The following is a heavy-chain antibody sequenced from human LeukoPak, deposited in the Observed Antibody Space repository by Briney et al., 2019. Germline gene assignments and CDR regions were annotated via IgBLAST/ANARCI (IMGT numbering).Heavy chain of an antibody. V-gene: IGHV4-61*01. J-gene: IGHJ4*02. D-gene: IGHD2-21*02. CDR3: ARGGETGGDCYTFDY. Sequence: SETLSLTCTVSGGSVSSGSYYWGWIRQPPGKGLEWIGYIYYSGSTNYNPSLKSRVTISVDTSKNQFSLKLSSVTAADTAVYYCARGGETGGDCYTFDYWGQGTLVTVSS. CDR1: GGSVSSGSYY. CDR2: IYYSGST.